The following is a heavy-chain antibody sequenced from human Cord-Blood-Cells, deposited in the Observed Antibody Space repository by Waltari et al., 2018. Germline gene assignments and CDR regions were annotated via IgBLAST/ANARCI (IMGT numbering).Heavy chain of an antibody. CDR3: ANSRHYYGSGSYDAWVAFDI. J-gene: IGHJ3*02. V-gene: IGHV2-5*02. CDR1: GFSLTTSGVG. Sequence: QIPLKESGPTLVKPTQTLTLTRTFPGFSLTTSGVGVGWIRQHPAKALEWLALIYWDDDKRYSPSLKSRLTITKDTSKNQVVLTMTNMDPVDTATYYCANSRHYYGSGSYDAWVAFDIWGQGTMVTVAS. CDR2: IYWDDDK. D-gene: IGHD3-10*01.